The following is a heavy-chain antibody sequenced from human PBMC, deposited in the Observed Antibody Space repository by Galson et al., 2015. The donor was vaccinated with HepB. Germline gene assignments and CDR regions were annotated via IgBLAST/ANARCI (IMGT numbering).Heavy chain of an antibody. CDR1: GFTFSSYT. CDR3: ARDMIAVTASSLDY. J-gene: IGHJ4*02. CDR2: ISYDGTKK. V-gene: IGHV3-30-3*01. D-gene: IGHD2-21*02. Sequence: SLRLSCAASGFTFSSYTVHWVRQAPGKGLEWVAFISYDGTKKYYADSVKGRFTISRDNSKNTLYLQMDSLRGEDTATYYCARDMIAVTASSLDYWGLGTLVTVSS.